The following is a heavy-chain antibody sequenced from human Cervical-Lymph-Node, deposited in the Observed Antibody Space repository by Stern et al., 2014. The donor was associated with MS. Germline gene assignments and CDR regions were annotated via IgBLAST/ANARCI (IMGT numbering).Heavy chain of an antibody. J-gene: IGHJ4*02. Sequence: ESGPTLVKPTQTLTLTCTFSGFSFNTRGVGVGWSRQSPGKALEWLALIYYNNETRYSPSLRSRLTISRDTSNNPVVLPKANLGPGDPAKYYWALDPQYWGQGARVTVSP. CDR1: GFSFNTRGVG. D-gene: IGHD4-11*01. CDR3: ALDPQY. CDR2: IYYNNET. V-gene: IGHV2-5*01.